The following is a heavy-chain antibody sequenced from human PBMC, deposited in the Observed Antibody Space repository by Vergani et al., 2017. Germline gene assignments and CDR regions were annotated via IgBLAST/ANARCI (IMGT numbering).Heavy chain of an antibody. Sequence: QVQLQESGPGLVKPSQTLSLTCTVPGGSVSSGAYYWSWIRQHPGKGLEWIGYIFYSGSTYYNPSLKSRVTISVDTSKNHFSLKLSSVTAADTAVYYCARAPMGELPFYYYYYYMDVWGKGTTVTVSS. D-gene: IGHD3-16*01. V-gene: IGHV4-31*03. J-gene: IGHJ6*03. CDR1: GGSVSSGAYY. CDR3: ARAPMGELPFYYYYYYMDV. CDR2: IFYSGST.